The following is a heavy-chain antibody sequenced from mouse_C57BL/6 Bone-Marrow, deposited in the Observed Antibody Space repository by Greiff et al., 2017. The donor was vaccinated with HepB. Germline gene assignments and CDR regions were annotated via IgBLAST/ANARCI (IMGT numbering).Heavy chain of an antibody. D-gene: IGHD1-1*01. J-gene: IGHJ2*01. CDR1: GYAFSSSW. V-gene: IGHV1-82*01. Sequence: QVHVKQSGPELVKPGASVKISCKASGYAFSSSWMNWVKQRPGKGLEWIGRIYPGDGDTNYNGKFKGKATLTADKSSSTAYMQLSSLTSEDSAVSFCARRITTVVAPVDYWGQGTTLTVSS. CDR2: IYPGDGDT. CDR3: ARRITTVVAPVDY.